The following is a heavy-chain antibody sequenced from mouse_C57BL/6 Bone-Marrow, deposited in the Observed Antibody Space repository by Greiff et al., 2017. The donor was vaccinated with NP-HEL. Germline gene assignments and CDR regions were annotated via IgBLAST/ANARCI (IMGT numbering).Heavy chain of an antibody. D-gene: IGHD1-1*01. CDR1: GYSFTGYF. CDR3: ARKYSGSCLWFAY. CDR2: ITPYTGDT. J-gene: IGHJ3*01. V-gene: IGHV1-37*01. Sequence: VQLQQSGPELVKPGASVKLSCKASGYSFTGYFMNWVKQSHGKSLEWIGRITPYTGDTFYNQKFKGKATLTVDKSSSTAHMDLMSLTSEDFAVYYCARKYSGSCLWFAYGGRGTLATVSA.